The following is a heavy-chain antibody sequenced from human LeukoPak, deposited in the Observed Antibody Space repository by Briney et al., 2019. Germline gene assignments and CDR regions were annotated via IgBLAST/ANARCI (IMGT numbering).Heavy chain of an antibody. V-gene: IGHV3-66*01. Sequence: GGSLRLSCAASGFTVSSNYMSWVRQAPGKGLEWVSVIYSGGSTYYADSVKGRFTISRDNSKNTLYLQMNSLRAEDTAVYYCSVSSVGSCCFDYWGQGTLVTVSS. CDR1: GFTVSSNY. D-gene: IGHD2-15*01. J-gene: IGHJ4*02. CDR2: IYSGGST. CDR3: SVSSVGSCCFDY.